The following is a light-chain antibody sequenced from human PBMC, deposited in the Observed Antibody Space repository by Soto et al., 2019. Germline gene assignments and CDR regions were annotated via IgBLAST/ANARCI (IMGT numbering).Light chain of an antibody. CDR1: SSDVGSYNL. CDR2: EGS. J-gene: IGLJ1*01. Sequence: QSVLTQPASVSGSPGQSIAISCTGTSSDVGSYNLVSWYQQHPGKAPKLMIYEGSKRPSGVSNRFSGSKSGNTASLTISGLQAEDEADYYCGSYAGKVFGTGTKVTVL. V-gene: IGLV2-23*01. CDR3: GSYAGKV.